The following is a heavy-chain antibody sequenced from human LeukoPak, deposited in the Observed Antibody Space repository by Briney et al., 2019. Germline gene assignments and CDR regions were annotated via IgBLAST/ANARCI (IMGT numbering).Heavy chain of an antibody. CDR2: IYPNSGAT. J-gene: IGHJ4*02. Sequence: ASVKVSCKASGYTFTGYYMHWVRQAHGQGLEWMGWIYPNSGATKYAQKFQGRVTMTRDTSISTAYMELSRLRSDDTAVYYCGTLMSNGPFDYWGQGSLVTVSS. CDR3: GTLMSNGPFDY. CDR1: GYTFTGYY. V-gene: IGHV1-2*02.